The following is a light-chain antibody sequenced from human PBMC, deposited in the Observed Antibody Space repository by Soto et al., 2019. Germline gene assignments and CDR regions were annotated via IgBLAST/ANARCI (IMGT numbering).Light chain of an antibody. CDR1: QSIFSSSTNKNY. Sequence: DLVLTQSPESLPVSLGERATINCKSAQSIFSSSTNKNYLAWYQQKPGQCPKLLIYWASTRESGVPVRFSGSGSGTDSTLTITSLQAEDVAVYYCQQYCSAPTVGLGTRVEVK. J-gene: IGKJ5*01. CDR2: WAS. V-gene: IGKV4-1*01. CDR3: QQYCSAPT.